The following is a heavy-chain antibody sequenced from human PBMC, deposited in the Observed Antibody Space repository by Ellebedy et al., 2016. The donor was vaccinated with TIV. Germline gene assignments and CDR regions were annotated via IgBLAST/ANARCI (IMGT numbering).Heavy chain of an antibody. Sequence: GGSLRLXXAGTGFTFSNHAMSWVRQAPGKGLEWVSAISVTGDDTFYVDSVKGRFTVSRDNFKSTLYLQMDNMRADDTAVYYCAKPRSGYDAFVSWGRGTLVTVSS. V-gene: IGHV3-23*01. D-gene: IGHD5-12*01. CDR2: ISVTGDDT. CDR3: AKPRSGYDAFVS. CDR1: GFTFSNHA. J-gene: IGHJ4*02.